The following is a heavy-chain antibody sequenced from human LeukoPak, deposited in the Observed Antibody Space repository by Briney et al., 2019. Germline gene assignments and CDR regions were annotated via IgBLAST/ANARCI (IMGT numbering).Heavy chain of an antibody. V-gene: IGHV1-69*13. CDR1: GGTFSSYA. J-gene: IGHJ3*02. D-gene: IGHD2-2*01. Sequence: SVKVSCKASGGTFSSYAISWVRQAPGQGLEWMGGIIPIFGTANYTQKFQGRVTITADESTSTAYMELSSLRSEDTAVYYCARARRVYCSSTSCYGSAFDIWGQGTMVTVSS. CDR3: ARARRVYCSSTSCYGSAFDI. CDR2: IIPIFGTA.